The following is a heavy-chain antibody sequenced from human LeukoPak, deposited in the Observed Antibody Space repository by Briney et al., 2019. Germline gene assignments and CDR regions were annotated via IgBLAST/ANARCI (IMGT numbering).Heavy chain of an antibody. CDR1: GYMFIDYY. J-gene: IGHJ4*02. V-gene: IGHV1-18*04. Sequence: GASVKVSCKASGYMFIDYYLHWVRQAPGQGLEWMGWISAYNGNTNYAQKLHGRVTMTTDISTSTAYMELRSLRSDDTAVYYCARRTPMTTVATSTFDYWGQGTLVTVSS. CDR2: ISAYNGNT. D-gene: IGHD4-17*01. CDR3: ARRTPMTTVATSTFDY.